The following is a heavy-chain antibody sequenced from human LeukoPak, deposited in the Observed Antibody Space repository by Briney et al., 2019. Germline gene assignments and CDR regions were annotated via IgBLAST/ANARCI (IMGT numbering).Heavy chain of an antibody. J-gene: IGHJ4*02. CDR1: VGPITGGGYS. D-gene: IGHD7-27*01. CDR2: IYYSGST. CDR3: ARGTGDSDY. V-gene: IGHV4-31*03. Sequence: SSETLSPTAIFLVGPITGGGYSWTWIPQPPGKGLEWIGYIYYSGSTYYNPSLKSRVTISVDTSKNQFSLKLSSVTAADTAVYYCARGTGDSDYWGQGTLVTVSS.